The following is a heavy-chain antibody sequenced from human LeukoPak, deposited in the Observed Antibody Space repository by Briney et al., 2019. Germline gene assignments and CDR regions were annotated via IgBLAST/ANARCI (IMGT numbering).Heavy chain of an antibody. V-gene: IGHV1-2*02. CDR2: LTPNSGGT. D-gene: IGHD1-1*01. CDR1: GYTFTGYY. J-gene: IGHJ4*02. CDR3: ARLKNLRYNWNGLGY. Sequence: PSVRVSCRPFGYTFTGYYMHWLRQAPGQGLEWLGWLTPNSGGTNYAQKFQGRVTMTRNTSISTAYMELSRLRSDDTAVYYCARLKNLRYNWNGLGYWGQGTLVTVSS.